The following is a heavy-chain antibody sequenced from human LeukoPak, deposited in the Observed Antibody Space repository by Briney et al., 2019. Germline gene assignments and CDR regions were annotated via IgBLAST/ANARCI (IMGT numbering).Heavy chain of an antibody. J-gene: IGHJ4*02. D-gene: IGHD3-9*01. CDR1: GFTFSSYS. Sequence: KSGGSLRLPCAASGFTFSSYSMNWVRQAPGKGLEWVSSISSSSSYIYYADSVKGRFTISRDNAKNSLYLQMNSLRAEDTAVYYCARGLRYFDWSGRFDYWGQGTLVTVSS. V-gene: IGHV3-21*01. CDR3: ARGLRYFDWSGRFDY. CDR2: ISSSSSYI.